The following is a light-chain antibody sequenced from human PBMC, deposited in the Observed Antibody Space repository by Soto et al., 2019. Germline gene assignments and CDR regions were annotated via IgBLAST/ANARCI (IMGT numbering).Light chain of an antibody. CDR3: AAWDDSLSGLV. Sequence: QSVLTQPPSASGTPGQRVTISCSGSSYNIGSNYVYWYQQLPGTAPRVLIYNTNQRPSGVPDRFSGSKSATSASLAISGLRSEDDADYHCAAWDDSLSGLVFGGGTKLTVL. CDR2: NTN. CDR1: SYNIGSNY. V-gene: IGLV1-47*02. J-gene: IGLJ2*01.